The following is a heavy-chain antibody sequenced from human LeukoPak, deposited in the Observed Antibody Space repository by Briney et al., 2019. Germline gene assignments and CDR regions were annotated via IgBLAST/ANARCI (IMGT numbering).Heavy chain of an antibody. J-gene: IGHJ5*02. CDR2: IYSGGST. V-gene: IGHV3-53*01. Sequence: GGPLRLSCAASGFTVSSNYMSWVRQAPGEGLEWVSVIYSGGSTYYADSVKGRFTISRDNSKNTLYLQMNSLRAEDTAVYYCARVEGYCSSTSCYGPGNWFDPWGQGTLVTVSS. CDR1: GFTVSSNY. CDR3: ARVEGYCSSTSCYGPGNWFDP. D-gene: IGHD2-2*01.